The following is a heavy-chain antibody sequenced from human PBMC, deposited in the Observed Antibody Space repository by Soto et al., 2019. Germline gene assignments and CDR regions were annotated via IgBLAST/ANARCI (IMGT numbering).Heavy chain of an antibody. D-gene: IGHD5-12*01. CDR1: GGSINTFY. V-gene: IGHV4-4*07. Sequence: SETLSLTWNVPGGSINTFYWSWVRLPAGKGLERIGRIFSSGSTSFNPSLESRVAMSVDTSKNHFSLNLSSVTAADMAVYYCAREGSYSAYNFAHGIQLWSFDFWGQGALVTVSS. J-gene: IGHJ4*02. CDR2: IFSSGST. CDR3: AREGSYSAYNFAHGIQLWSFDF.